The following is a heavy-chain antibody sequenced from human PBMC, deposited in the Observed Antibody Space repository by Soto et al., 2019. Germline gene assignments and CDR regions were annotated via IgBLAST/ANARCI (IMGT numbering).Heavy chain of an antibody. CDR1: GGSISSYY. J-gene: IGHJ4*02. Sequence: QVQLQESGPGLVKPSETLSLTCTVSGGSISSYYWSWIRQPPGKGLEWIGYIYYSGSTNYNPSLKSRVTISVDTSKNQFSRQLSSVTAADTAVYYCARDGGRFGIFDYWGQGTLVTVSS. CDR3: ARDGGRFGIFDY. V-gene: IGHV4-59*01. CDR2: IYYSGST. D-gene: IGHD3-10*01.